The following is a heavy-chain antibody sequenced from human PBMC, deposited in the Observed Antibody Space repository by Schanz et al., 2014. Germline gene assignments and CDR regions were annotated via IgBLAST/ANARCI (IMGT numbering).Heavy chain of an antibody. CDR1: GFSFSTYA. CDR2: LNFDETYT. CDR3: ARGGADSAMAHEY. V-gene: IGHV3-74*02. D-gene: IGHD5-18*01. Sequence: EVQLVESGGRLAQPGGSLRLSCAASGFSFSTYAMNWVRQAPGKGLEWVSRLNFDETYTSYADSVKGRFTISRDNAKNTVYLQMTSLRVEDTAVYYCARGGADSAMAHEYWGRGTLVTVSS. J-gene: IGHJ4*02.